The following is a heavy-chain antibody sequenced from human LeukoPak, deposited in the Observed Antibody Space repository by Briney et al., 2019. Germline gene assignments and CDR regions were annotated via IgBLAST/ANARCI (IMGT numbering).Heavy chain of an antibody. CDR3: ARGLGRELDGAFDI. V-gene: IGHV3-53*01. D-gene: IGHD3-10*01. CDR1: GFIVSSNY. J-gene: IGHJ3*02. Sequence: GGSLRLSCAASGFIVSSNYMSWVRQAPGKGLEWVSVIYSGGRTYYADSVKGRFAISRDNSRNTLYLQMNSLRAEDTAVYYCARGLGRELDGAFDIWGQGTMVTVSS. CDR2: IYSGGRT.